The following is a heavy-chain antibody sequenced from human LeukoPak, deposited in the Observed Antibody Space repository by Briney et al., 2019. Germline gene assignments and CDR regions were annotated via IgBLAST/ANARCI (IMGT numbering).Heavy chain of an antibody. CDR3: ARETPFGVVHMDV. D-gene: IGHD3-3*01. CDR1: GGSISSGDYY. J-gene: IGHJ6*03. V-gene: IGHV4-30-4*01. Sequence: PSETLSLTCTVSGGSISSGDYYWSWIRQPPGQGLEWIGYIYYSGSTYYNPSLKSRVTISVDTSKNQFSLKLSSVTAADTAVYYCARETPFGVVHMDVWGKGTTVTVSS. CDR2: IYYSGST.